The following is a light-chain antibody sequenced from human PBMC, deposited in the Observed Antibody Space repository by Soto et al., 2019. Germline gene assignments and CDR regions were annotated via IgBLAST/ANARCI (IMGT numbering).Light chain of an antibody. Sequence: DIQMTRSPSSLSASVGDRVTITCQASQDIAKYLNWYQQKPGNAPKLLIYDASELHAGVPSRFSGSGSGTDFTFTISSVKPEDFATYYCQQYDDLLSFGGGTKVEIK. CDR2: DAS. CDR1: QDIAKY. CDR3: QQYDDLLS. J-gene: IGKJ4*01. V-gene: IGKV1-33*01.